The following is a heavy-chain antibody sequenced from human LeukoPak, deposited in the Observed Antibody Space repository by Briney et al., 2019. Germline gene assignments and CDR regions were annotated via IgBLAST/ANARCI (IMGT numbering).Heavy chain of an antibody. D-gene: IGHD7-27*01. V-gene: IGHV3-74*01. CDR2: INSDGSRA. Sequence: GGSLRLSCAASGFTFSSYWMHWVRQAPGKGLVWVSRINSDGSRASYADSVKGRSTISRDNAKNTLYLQMNSLRAEDTAVYYCARGINWGSGDWFDPWGQGTLVTVSS. J-gene: IGHJ5*02. CDR3: ARGINWGSGDWFDP. CDR1: GFTFSSYW.